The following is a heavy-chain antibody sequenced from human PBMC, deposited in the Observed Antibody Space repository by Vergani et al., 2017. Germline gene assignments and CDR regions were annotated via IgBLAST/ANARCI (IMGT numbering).Heavy chain of an antibody. V-gene: IGHV1-2*02. J-gene: IGHJ4*02. CDR2: INPNSCGT. D-gene: IGHD2-2*01. Sequence: QVQLVQSGAEVKKPGASVKVFCKASGYTFTDYFMHWVRQAPGQGLEWMGWINPNSCGTNYAQKFQGRVTMTRDTSISTAYMELSNLRSDDTAVYYCARVGTSSNRDYFDYWGQGTLVTVSS. CDR3: ARVGTSSNRDYFDY. CDR1: GYTFTDYF.